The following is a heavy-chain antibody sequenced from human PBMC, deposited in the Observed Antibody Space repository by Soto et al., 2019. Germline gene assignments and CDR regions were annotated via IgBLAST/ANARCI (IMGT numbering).Heavy chain of an antibody. V-gene: IGHV3-7*05. CDR2: IKQDGSEK. Sequence: GGSLRLSCAASGFTFSSYWMSWVRQAPGKGLEWVANIKQDGSEKYYGDSVKGRFTISRDNAKNSLYLQMNSLRAEDTAVYYCARGLLWFGEFRNYYYYGMDVWGQGTTVTVSS. J-gene: IGHJ6*02. CDR1: GFTFSSYW. CDR3: ARGLLWFGEFRNYYYYGMDV. D-gene: IGHD3-10*01.